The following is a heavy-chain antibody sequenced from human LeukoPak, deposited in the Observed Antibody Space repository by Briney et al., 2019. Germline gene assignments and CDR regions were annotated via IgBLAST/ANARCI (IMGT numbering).Heavy chain of an antibody. D-gene: IGHD3-10*01. CDR1: GYTFTGYY. CDR2: INPNSGGT. J-gene: IGHJ4*02. Sequence: GASVKVSCKASGYTFTGYYMHWVRQAPGQGLEWMGWINPNSGGTNYAQKFQGRVTMTRDTSISTAYMELSSLRSEDTAVYYCATDLYYGSGSAQDYWGQGTLVTVSS. CDR3: ATDLYYGSGSAQDY. V-gene: IGHV1-2*02.